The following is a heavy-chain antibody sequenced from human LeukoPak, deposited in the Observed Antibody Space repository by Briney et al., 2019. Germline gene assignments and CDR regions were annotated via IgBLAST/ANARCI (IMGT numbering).Heavy chain of an antibody. Sequence: GGSLRLSCAASGFTVSSSYMSWVRQAPGKGLEWVSVIYSGGSGGSTYYADSVKGRFTISRDNAKNSLYLQMNSLRAEDTAVYYCARDINNFGEIDYWGQGTLVTVSS. CDR3: ARDINNFGEIDY. V-gene: IGHV3-66*01. CDR2: IYSGGSGGST. D-gene: IGHD1-20*01. J-gene: IGHJ4*02. CDR1: GFTVSSSY.